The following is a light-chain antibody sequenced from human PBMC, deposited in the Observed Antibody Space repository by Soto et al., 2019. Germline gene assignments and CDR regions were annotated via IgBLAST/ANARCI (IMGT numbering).Light chain of an antibody. CDR2: GAS. Sequence: EILPRRYQPKLSLSQEARATLSCRSRQSVSSNLAWYQQKPGQAPRLLIYGASTRATGIPARFSGSGSGTEFTLTINSLEPEDFAVYYCQQRNVWPPITAGQRARLEI. CDR3: QQRNVWPPIT. J-gene: IGKJ5*01. V-gene: IGKV3-15*01. CDR1: QSVSSN.